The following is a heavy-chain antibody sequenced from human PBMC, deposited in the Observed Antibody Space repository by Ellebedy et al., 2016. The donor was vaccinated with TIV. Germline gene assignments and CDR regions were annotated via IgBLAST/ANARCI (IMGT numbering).Heavy chain of an antibody. CDR3: ARGLSAEESRYQGVYFDY. CDR2: IRQDGSGN. J-gene: IGHJ4*02. CDR1: GFTFSAYW. Sequence: PGGSLRLSCAASGFTFSAYWMGWVRQAPGKGLEWVATIRQDGSGNFFVGSVRGRFIMSRDNANNSLFLQMDSLRVEDSAIYYCARGLSAEESRYQGVYFDYWGRGTLVTVSS. D-gene: IGHD6-13*01. V-gene: IGHV3-7*01.